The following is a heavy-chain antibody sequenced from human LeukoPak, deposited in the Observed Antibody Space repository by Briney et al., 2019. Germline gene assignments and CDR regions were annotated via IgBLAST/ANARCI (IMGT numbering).Heavy chain of an antibody. CDR2: MNPNSGNT. D-gene: IGHD2-15*01. CDR3: ARGSEFVVVAARDWFDP. J-gene: IGHJ5*02. CDR1: GYTFTSYD. V-gene: IGHV1-8*01. Sequence: ASVKVSCKASGYTFTSYDINWVRQATGQGLEWMGWMNPNSGNTGYAQKFQGRVTMTRNTSISTAYMELSSLRSEDTAVYYCARGSEFVVVAARDWFDPWGQGTLVTVSS.